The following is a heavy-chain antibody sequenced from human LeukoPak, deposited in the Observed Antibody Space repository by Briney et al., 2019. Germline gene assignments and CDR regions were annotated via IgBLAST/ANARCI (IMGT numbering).Heavy chain of an antibody. CDR1: GFTFDDYA. V-gene: IGHV3-9*01. CDR2: ISWNSGSL. J-gene: IGHJ4*02. D-gene: IGHD3-22*01. Sequence: GGSLRLSCAASGFTFDDYAMHWVRQAPGKGLEWVSGISWNSGSLGYADSVKGRFTISRDNAKNSLYLQMNSLRAEDTALYYCAKDAHYYDSSGYYFLGGAFDYWGRGTLVTVSS. CDR3: AKDAHYYDSSGYYFLGGAFDY.